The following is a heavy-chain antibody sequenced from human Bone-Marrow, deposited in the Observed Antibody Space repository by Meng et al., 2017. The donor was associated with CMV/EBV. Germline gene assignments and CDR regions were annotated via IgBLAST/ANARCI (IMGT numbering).Heavy chain of an antibody. CDR3: ARTDIVATIYFGY. CDR2: INPNGGGT. D-gene: IGHD5-12*01. CDR1: GYTFSDYD. Sequence: ASVKVSCKASGYTFSDYDIHWVRQAPGQGPEWMGWINPNGGGTDYAQKFEGRVTMTRDTSITTAYMELSGLRFDDTAVYYCARTDIVATIYFGYWGQGTQVTVYS. J-gene: IGHJ4*02. V-gene: IGHV1-2*02.